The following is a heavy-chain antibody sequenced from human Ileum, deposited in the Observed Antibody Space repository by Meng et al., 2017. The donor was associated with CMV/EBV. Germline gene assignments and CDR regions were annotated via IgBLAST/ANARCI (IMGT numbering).Heavy chain of an antibody. CDR1: GGSFSDYY. D-gene: IGHD1-20*01. V-gene: IGHV4-34*01. J-gene: IGHJ5*02. CDR3: ARQYNSNSRLNLFDP. Sequence: GSLRLSCAVYGGSFSDYYWSWIRQPPGKGLEWIGEITHSGSTNYNPSLKSRVTISVDTSKNQLSLSLSSVTAADTAVYYCARQYNSNSRLNLFDPWGQGTLVTVSS. CDR2: ITHSGST.